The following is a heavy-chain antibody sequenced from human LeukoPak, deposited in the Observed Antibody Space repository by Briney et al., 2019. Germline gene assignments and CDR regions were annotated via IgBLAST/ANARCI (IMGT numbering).Heavy chain of an antibody. V-gene: IGHV1-69*13. D-gene: IGHD3-3*01. CDR2: IIPIFGTA. Sequence: ASVKVSCKASGGTFSSYAISWLRQAPGQGLEWMGGIIPIFGTANYAQKFQGRVTITADESTSTAYMELSSLRSEDTAVYYCARRPNYDFWSGEAVFDLWGRGTLVTVSS. CDR3: ARRPNYDFWSGEAVFDL. CDR1: GGTFSSYA. J-gene: IGHJ2*01.